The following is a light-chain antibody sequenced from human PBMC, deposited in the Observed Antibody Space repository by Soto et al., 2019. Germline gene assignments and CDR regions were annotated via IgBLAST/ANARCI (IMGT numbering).Light chain of an antibody. V-gene: IGLV3-21*04. CDR2: YDS. J-gene: IGLJ2*01. Sequence: SYELTQPPSVSVAPGKTARITCGGNNIGSKSVHWYQQKPGQAPVLVIYYDSDRPSGIPERFSGSNSGNTATLTISRVEAGDEAAYSCQVWDSSSDVVFGGGTKVTVL. CDR3: QVWDSSSDVV. CDR1: NIGSKS.